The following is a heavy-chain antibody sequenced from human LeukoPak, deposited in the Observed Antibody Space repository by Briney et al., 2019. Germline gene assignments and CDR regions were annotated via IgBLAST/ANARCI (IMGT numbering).Heavy chain of an antibody. CDR3: ARDILTGYWFDP. V-gene: IGHV3-21*01. D-gene: IGHD3-9*01. CDR1: GFTFSSYT. CDR2: ISSSSSYI. J-gene: IGHJ5*02. Sequence: GGSLRLSCAASGFTFSSYTMSWVRQAPGKGLEWVSSISSSSSYIYYADSVKGRFTISRDNAKNSLYLQMNSLRAEDTAVYYCARDILTGYWFDPWGQGTLVTVSS.